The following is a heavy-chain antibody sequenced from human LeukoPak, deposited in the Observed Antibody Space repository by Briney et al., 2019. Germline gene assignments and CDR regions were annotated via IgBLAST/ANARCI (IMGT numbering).Heavy chain of an antibody. V-gene: IGHV4-4*07. CDR1: GGPIYSYY. CDR3: ARVSLGQEQWVARAPNTFDI. Sequence: PSETLSLTCTVSGGPIYSYYWSWIRQTAGKRLEWIGRLYPGVSTNYNPSLKSRVTMSVDTSKNQFALKLSAVTTADTAVYFCARVSLGQEQWVARAPNTFDIWGQGTMVAVSS. CDR2: LYPGVST. D-gene: IGHD6-19*01. J-gene: IGHJ3*02.